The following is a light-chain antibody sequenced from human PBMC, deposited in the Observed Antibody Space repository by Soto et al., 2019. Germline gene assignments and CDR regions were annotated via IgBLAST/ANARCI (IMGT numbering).Light chain of an antibody. CDR3: QSYDSSLEKV. CDR1: SSNIGAGYD. Sequence: QSVLTQPPSVSGAPGQRVTISCTGSSSNIGAGYDVHWYQQLPGTAPKLLIYGNSNRPSGVPDRFSGSKSGTSASLAITGLQAEDEADYYCQSYDSSLEKVFGGGTKVTVL. V-gene: IGLV1-40*01. CDR2: GNS. J-gene: IGLJ2*01.